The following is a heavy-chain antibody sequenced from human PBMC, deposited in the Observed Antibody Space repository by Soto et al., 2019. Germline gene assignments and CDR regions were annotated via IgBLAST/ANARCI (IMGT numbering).Heavy chain of an antibody. CDR2: ISYDGSIQ. CDR1: GFTFSTYV. J-gene: IGHJ4*02. Sequence: PGGSLRLSCAGSGFTFSTYVMHWVRQAPGKGLEWVAVISYDGSIQYYADSVKGRFTISRGNSKNTLYLQMNSLRAEDTAVYHCATVNLAVTTIDHWGQGTLVTVSS. CDR3: ATVNLAVTTIDH. V-gene: IGHV3-30-3*01. D-gene: IGHD4-4*01.